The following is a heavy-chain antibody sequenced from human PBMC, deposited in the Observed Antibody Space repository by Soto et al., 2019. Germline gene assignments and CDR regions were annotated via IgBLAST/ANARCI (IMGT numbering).Heavy chain of an antibody. CDR2: ISYDGSDK. D-gene: IGHD6-19*01. CDR3: AKDQSVARPFDY. J-gene: IGHJ4*02. Sequence: PGGSLRLSCAASEFTFSSYGMHWVRQAPGKGLEWVALISYDGSDKYYADSVKGRFTISRDNSKNTVYLQMSSLRAEDTAVYYCAKDQSVARPFDYWGQGALVTVSS. V-gene: IGHV3-30*18. CDR1: EFTFSSYG.